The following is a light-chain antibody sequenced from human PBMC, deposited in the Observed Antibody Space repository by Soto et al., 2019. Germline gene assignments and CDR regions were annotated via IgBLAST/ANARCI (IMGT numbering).Light chain of an antibody. CDR3: QKYNRAPQT. J-gene: IGKJ1*01. CDR1: QGIIDY. V-gene: IGKV1-27*01. CDR2: AAS. Sequence: DVQMTQSPSSLSASVGDRVTITCRASQGIIDYLAWYQHKPGKAPELLIYAASTLHSGLSSRFRGSGSGTDFTLTISSQQPEDVATYYCQKYNRAPQTFGPGTKVEIK.